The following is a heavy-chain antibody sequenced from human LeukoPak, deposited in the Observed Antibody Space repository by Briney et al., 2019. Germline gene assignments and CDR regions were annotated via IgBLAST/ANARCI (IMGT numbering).Heavy chain of an antibody. Sequence: GGSLRLSCAASGFTVSSNYMSWVRQAPGKGLEWVSVIYSGGSTYYADSVKGRFTISRDNAKNSLYLQMNSLRAEDTAVYYCARSPYGSGSYYHYYYYYMDVWGKGTTVTVSS. CDR1: GFTVSSNY. V-gene: IGHV3-53*01. D-gene: IGHD3-10*01. CDR2: IYSGGST. J-gene: IGHJ6*03. CDR3: ARSPYGSGSYYHYYYYYMDV.